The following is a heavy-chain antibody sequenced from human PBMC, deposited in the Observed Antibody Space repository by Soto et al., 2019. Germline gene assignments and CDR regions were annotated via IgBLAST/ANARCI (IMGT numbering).Heavy chain of an antibody. CDR3: ARPTKPDYGIDY. D-gene: IGHD4-17*01. CDR1: GGSISSSSYY. CDR2: IYYSGST. V-gene: IGHV4-39*01. Sequence: SETLSLTCTVSGGSISSSSYYWGWIRQPPGKGLEWIGSIYYSGSTYYNPSLKSRVTISVDTSKNQFSLKLSSVTAADTAVYYCARPTKPDYGIDYWGQGTLVTVPS. J-gene: IGHJ4*02.